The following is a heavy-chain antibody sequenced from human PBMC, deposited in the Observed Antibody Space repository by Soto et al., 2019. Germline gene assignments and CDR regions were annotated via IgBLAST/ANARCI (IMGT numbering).Heavy chain of an antibody. CDR1: GFPFTSFF. J-gene: IGHJ4*02. Sequence: ASVKVSCKASGFPFTSFFIHWVRQAPGQGLEWMGVINPSRGSANYAQKFQGRLTLTRDTSSSTVYMDLSSLKSEDTALYYCVRAPNFFGIWGQGTLVTVSS. CDR3: VRAPNFFGI. V-gene: IGHV1-46*01. CDR2: INPSRGSA.